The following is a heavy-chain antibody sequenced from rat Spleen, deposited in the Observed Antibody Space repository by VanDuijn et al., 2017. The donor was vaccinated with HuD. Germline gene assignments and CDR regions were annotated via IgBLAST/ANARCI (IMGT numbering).Heavy chain of an antibody. CDR1: GFTLSDYD. D-gene: IGHD2-3*01. CDR2: ISYDGSTT. J-gene: IGHJ2*01. V-gene: IGHV5-29*01. Sequence: EVQLVESGGGLVQPGRSLNLSCAASGFTLSDYDMAWVRQAPTKGLEWVATISYDGSTTYYRDSVKGRFTISRDNAKSTLYLQLNSLRSEDTATYYCTRAPYDWGQGVMVTVSS. CDR3: TRAPYD.